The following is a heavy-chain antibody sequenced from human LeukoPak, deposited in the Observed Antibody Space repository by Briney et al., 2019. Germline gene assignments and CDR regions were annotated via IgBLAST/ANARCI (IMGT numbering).Heavy chain of an antibody. V-gene: IGHV4-39*01. CDR2: IYYSGST. D-gene: IGHD6-13*01. Sequence: SETLSLTCTVSDGSISSSSYYWGWIRQPPGKGLERIGNIYYSGSTYYNPSLKSRITISVDTSKNQFSLKLSSVTAADTAVYYCARHRPYSSSWYAYYYMDVWGKGTTVTISS. CDR3: ARHRPYSSSWYAYYYMDV. J-gene: IGHJ6*03. CDR1: DGSISSSSYY.